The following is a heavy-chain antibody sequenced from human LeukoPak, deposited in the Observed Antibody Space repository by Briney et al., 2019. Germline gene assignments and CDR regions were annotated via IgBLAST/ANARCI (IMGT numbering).Heavy chain of an antibody. CDR1: GFLFSDYT. CDR3: VRDLRFIGGSDWFDP. D-gene: IGHD3-3*01. CDR2: VSDSDTYT. V-gene: IGHV3-21*01. Sequence: GRSVRLSCAASGFLFSDYTMNWVRQAPGKGLEWVSSVSDSDTYTFYADSVTGRFTISRDNAKNSLCLQMDNLRVDDSALYYCVRDLRFIGGSDWFDPWGRGTVVRVSS. J-gene: IGHJ5*02.